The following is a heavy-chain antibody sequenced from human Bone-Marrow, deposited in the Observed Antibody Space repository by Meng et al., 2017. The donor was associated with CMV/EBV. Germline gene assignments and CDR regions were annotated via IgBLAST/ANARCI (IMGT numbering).Heavy chain of an antibody. Sequence: SETLSLTCTVSGGSISSRSYYWGWIRQPPGKGLEWIGSIYYSGSTYYNPSLKSRVTMSVDTSKNQFSLKLSSVTAADTAVYYCARDLGGSSGWNTHVDYWGQGTLVTVSS. CDR1: GGSISSRSYY. CDR3: ARDLGGSSGWNTHVDY. CDR2: IYYSGST. J-gene: IGHJ4*02. V-gene: IGHV4-39*07. D-gene: IGHD6-19*01.